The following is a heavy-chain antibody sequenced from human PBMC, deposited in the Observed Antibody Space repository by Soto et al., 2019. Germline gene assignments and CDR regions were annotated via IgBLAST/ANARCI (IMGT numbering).Heavy chain of an antibody. CDR2: ISTDGNSE. CDR3: AREDYSSGRAGTFYQ. CDR1: GFTFSNYV. V-gene: IGHV3-30-3*01. J-gene: IGHJ1*01. Sequence: QVQLVESGGGVVQPGRSLRVSCVASGFTFSNYVMHWVRQAPGKGLEWVAAISTDGNSEYYAESVKGRFTISRENSKNTVYLQINSLRVEDTAVYYCAREDYSSGRAGTFYQWGQGTLVTVSP. D-gene: IGHD2-21*01.